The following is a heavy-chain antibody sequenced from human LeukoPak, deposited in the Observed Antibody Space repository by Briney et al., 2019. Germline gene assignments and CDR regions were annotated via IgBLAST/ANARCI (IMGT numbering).Heavy chain of an antibody. Sequence: ASVKVSCKVSGYTFTSYAMHWVRQAPGQRLEWMGWINAGNGNTKYSQKFQGRVTITRDTSASTAYMELSSLRSEDTAVYYCARGALRALYCSSTSCPDWFDPWGQGTLVTVSS. D-gene: IGHD2-2*01. CDR3: ARGALRALYCSSTSCPDWFDP. V-gene: IGHV1-3*01. J-gene: IGHJ5*02. CDR1: GYTFTSYA. CDR2: INAGNGNT.